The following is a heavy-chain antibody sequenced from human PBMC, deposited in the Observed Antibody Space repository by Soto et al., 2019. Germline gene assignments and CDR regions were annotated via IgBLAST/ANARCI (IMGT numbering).Heavy chain of an antibody. CDR1: GFTVSSNY. J-gene: IGHJ4*02. D-gene: IGHD6-19*01. Sequence: EVQLVESGGGLVQPGGSLRLSCAASGFTVSSNYMSWVRQAPGKGLEWVSVIYSGGSTYYADSVKGRFTISRDNSKNTLYLQMNSVRAEDTAVYYCARDHSSGWYAFDYWGQGTLVTVAS. CDR3: ARDHSSGWYAFDY. V-gene: IGHV3-66*01. CDR2: IYSGGST.